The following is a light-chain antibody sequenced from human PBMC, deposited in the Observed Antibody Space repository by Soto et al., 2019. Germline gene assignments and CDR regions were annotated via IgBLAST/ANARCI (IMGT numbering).Light chain of an antibody. Sequence: QSALTQPASVSGSPGQSITISCTGTSSDVGGYNYVSWYQQHPGKAPKLMIYDVNNRPSGVSNRFSCSKSGNTASLTISGLQAEDEADYYCSSYTSSSTPLVFGGGTKVTVL. V-gene: IGLV2-14*01. CDR1: SSDVGGYNY. CDR3: SSYTSSSTPLV. CDR2: DVN. J-gene: IGLJ3*02.